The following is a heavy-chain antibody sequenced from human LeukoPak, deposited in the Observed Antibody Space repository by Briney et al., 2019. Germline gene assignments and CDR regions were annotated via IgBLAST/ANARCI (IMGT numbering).Heavy chain of an antibody. CDR3: AGDPSGSYDFDY. V-gene: IGHV1-18*01. D-gene: IGHD1-26*01. CDR2: IDAHNGDT. CDR1: GYSFTTYG. J-gene: IGHJ4*02. Sequence: GASVKVSCKASGYSFTTYGFSWVRQTPGQGLEWMGWIDAHNGDTNYAQKFQGRVTMTTDTSTSTAYMELRSLNSDDTAVYYRAGDPSGSYDFDYWGQGTLVSVSS.